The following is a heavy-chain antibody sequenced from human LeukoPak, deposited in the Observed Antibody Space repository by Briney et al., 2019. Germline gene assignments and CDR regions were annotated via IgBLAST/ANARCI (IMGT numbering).Heavy chain of an antibody. Sequence: ASVKVSCRASGYTFTSYYMHWVRQAPGQGLEWMGLINPSGGSTSYAQKFQGRVTMTRDTSTSTVYMELSSLRSEDTAVYYCARHDSVRFSRSLRKIGWFDPWGQGTLVTVSS. V-gene: IGHV1-46*01. CDR3: ARHDSVRFSRSLRKIGWFDP. CDR1: GYTFTSYY. J-gene: IGHJ5*02. D-gene: IGHD3-3*01. CDR2: INPSGGST.